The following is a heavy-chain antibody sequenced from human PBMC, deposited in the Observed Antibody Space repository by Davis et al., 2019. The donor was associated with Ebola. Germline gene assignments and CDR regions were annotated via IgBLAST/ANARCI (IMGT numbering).Heavy chain of an antibody. J-gene: IGHJ4*02. D-gene: IGHD6-13*01. CDR3: ATWELSSSWHYFDY. Sequence: GESLKISCAASGFTFSSYSMNWVRQAPGKGLEWVSSISSSSTIYYADSVKGRFTISRDNAKNSLYLQMNSLRDEDTAVYYCATWELSSSWHYFDYWGQGTLVTVSS. V-gene: IGHV3-48*02. CDR1: GFTFSSYS. CDR2: ISSSSTI.